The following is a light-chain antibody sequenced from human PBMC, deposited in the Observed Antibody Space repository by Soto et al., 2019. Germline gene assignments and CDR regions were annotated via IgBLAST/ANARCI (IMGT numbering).Light chain of an antibody. Sequence: QSVLTQPPSVSAAPGEKVSISCSGSSSNIGNDYVSWYQQLPGTAPKLLIYDNDKRPSGIPDRFSGSKSGTSATLGITGLQTGDKADYHCATWDDSLSSVIFGGGTKLTVL. CDR2: DND. CDR3: ATWDDSLSSVI. CDR1: SSNIGNDY. J-gene: IGLJ2*01. V-gene: IGLV1-51*01.